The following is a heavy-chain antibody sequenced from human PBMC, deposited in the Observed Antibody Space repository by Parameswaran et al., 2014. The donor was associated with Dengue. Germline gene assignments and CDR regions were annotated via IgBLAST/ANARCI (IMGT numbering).Heavy chain of an antibody. CDR3: AREHYYYDSSGYYQPAFDV. V-gene: IGHV4-59*13. D-gene: IGHD3-22*01. CDR1: GGSISSYY. J-gene: IGHJ3*01. CDR2: IYYSGST. Sequence: GSLRLSCTVSGGSISSYYWNWIRQPPGKGLEWIGYIYYSGSTNYNPSLKSRVTISVDTSNNQFSLKLSSVTAADTAVYYCAREHYYYDSSGYYQPAFDVWGQGTVVTVSS.